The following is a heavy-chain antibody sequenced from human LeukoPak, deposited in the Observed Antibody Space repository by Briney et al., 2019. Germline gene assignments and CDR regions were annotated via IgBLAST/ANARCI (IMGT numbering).Heavy chain of an antibody. Sequence: SETLSLTCTVSGGSISSYSWSWIRQPPGKGLEWIGYISYSGTTNYNPSLKSRVTISVAPSKNQFSLKLRSVTAPDTAVYYCARDRGNYFGYWGQGTLVTVSS. D-gene: IGHD6-13*01. CDR1: GGSISSYS. V-gene: IGHV4-59*01. CDR3: ARDRGNYFGY. J-gene: IGHJ4*02. CDR2: ISYSGTT.